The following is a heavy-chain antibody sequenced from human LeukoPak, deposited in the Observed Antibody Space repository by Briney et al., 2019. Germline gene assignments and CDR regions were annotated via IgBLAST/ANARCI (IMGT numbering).Heavy chain of an antibody. CDR1: GFTFSSYA. D-gene: IGHD5-18*01. CDR2: ISYDGSNK. CDR3: ARASGHSSSGGYYYYMDV. V-gene: IGHV3-30*04. Sequence: GRSLRLSCAASGFTFSSYAMHWVRQAPGKGLEWVAVISYDGSNKYYADSVKGRFTISRDNSKNTLYLQMNSLRAEDTAVYYCARASGHSSSGGYYYYMDVWGKGTTVTVSS. J-gene: IGHJ6*03.